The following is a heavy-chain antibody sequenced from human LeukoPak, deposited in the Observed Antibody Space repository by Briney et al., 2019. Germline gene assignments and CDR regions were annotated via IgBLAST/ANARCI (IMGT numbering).Heavy chain of an antibody. V-gene: IGHV4-59*11. Sequence: PSETLSLTCTVSGGSFSSHYWSWIRQPPGKGLEWIGYIYYSGSTNYNPSLKSRVTISVDTSKNQFSLKLSSVTAADTAVYYCARDLYCTNGVCSDYWGQGTLVTVSS. CDR2: IYYSGST. D-gene: IGHD2-8*01. CDR1: GGSFSSHY. J-gene: IGHJ4*02. CDR3: ARDLYCTNGVCSDY.